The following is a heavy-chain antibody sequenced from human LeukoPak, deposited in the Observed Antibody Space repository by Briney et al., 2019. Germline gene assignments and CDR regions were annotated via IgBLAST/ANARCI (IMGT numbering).Heavy chain of an antibody. D-gene: IGHD5-18*01. V-gene: IGHV4-39*07. CDR1: GGSFSSSSYY. CDR3: ARDVVDTAMIDY. J-gene: IGHJ4*02. CDR2: IYYSGST. Sequence: PSETLSLTCSVSGGSFSSSSYYWGWIRQPPGKGLEWIGIIYYSGSTCYNPSLKSRVTISVDKSKNQFSLKPSSVTAADTAVYYCARDVVDTAMIDYWGQGTLVTVSS.